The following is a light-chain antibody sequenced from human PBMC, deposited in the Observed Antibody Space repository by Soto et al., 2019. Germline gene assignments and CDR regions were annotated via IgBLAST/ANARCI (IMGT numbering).Light chain of an antibody. V-gene: IGLV2-14*03. CDR2: DVT. J-gene: IGLJ2*01. Sequence: QSVLTQPGSVSGSPGQSITISCSGTSSDVGGYNYVSWYQQHPGKAPKLMIYDVTLRPSGVSSRFSGSKSGNTASLTISGLQADDEADYFCSSYSSISTPVVFGGGTKLTVL. CDR3: SSYSSISTPVV. CDR1: SSDVGGYNY.